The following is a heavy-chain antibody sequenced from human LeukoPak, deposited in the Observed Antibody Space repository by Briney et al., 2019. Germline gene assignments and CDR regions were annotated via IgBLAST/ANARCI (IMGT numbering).Heavy chain of an antibody. V-gene: IGHV3-7*01. CDR1: GLTFSIHW. J-gene: IGHJ4*02. CDR2: INQDGSDK. CDR3: VGGDY. Sequence: GGSLRLSCAASGLTFSIHWMNWVRQAPGKGLECVANINQDGSDKYYVDSVKGRFTISRDNTKNSLYLQMNILRAEDTAVYYCVGGDYWGQGTLVTVSS.